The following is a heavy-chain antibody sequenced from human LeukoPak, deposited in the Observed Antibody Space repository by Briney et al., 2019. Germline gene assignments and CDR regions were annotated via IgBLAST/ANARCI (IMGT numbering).Heavy chain of an antibody. V-gene: IGHV3-43*02. CDR3: AKEGYSYGYYFDY. D-gene: IGHD5-18*01. J-gene: IGHJ4*02. CDR1: GFTFDDYG. Sequence: GGSLRLSCAASGFTFDDYGMHWVRQAPGKGLQWVSLISGLGGSTYYADSVKGRFTISRDNSKNSLYLQMNSLRTEDTALYYCAKEGYSYGYYFDYWGQGTLVTVSS. CDR2: ISGLGGST.